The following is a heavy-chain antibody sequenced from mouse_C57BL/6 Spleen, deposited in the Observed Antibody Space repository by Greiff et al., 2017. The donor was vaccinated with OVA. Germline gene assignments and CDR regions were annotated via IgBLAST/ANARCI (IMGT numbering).Heavy chain of an antibody. J-gene: IGHJ2*01. Sequence: EVQLQQSGAELVRPGASVKLSCTASGFNIKDDYMHWVKQRPEQGLEWIGWIDPENGDTEYASKFQGKATITADTTSNTAYLQLSSLTAEDTAVYYCTTFTTVVDFYYWGQGTTLTVSS. CDR1: GFNIKDDY. D-gene: IGHD1-1*01. CDR3: TTFTTVVDFYY. V-gene: IGHV14-4*01. CDR2: IDPENGDT.